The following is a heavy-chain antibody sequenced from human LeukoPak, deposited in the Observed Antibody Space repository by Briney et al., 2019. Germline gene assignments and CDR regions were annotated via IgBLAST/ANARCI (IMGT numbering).Heavy chain of an antibody. Sequence: GSSVKVSCKASGGTFSSYAISWVRQAPGQGLEWMGRIIPILGIANYAQKFQGRVTITADKSTSTAYMELSSLRSEDTAVYYCARDRGGATVVTPYYFDYWGQGTLVTVSS. CDR2: IIPILGIA. CDR1: GGTFSSYA. CDR3: ARDRGGATVVTPYYFDY. V-gene: IGHV1-69*04. J-gene: IGHJ4*02. D-gene: IGHD4-23*01.